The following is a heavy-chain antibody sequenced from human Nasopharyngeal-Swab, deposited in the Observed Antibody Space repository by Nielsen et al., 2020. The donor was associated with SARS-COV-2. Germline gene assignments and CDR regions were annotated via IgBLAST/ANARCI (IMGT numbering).Heavy chain of an antibody. CDR3: ARAGGYCSGGSCRRHYYFDY. D-gene: IGHD2-15*01. V-gene: IGHV4-31*02. CDR2: IYYSGST. Sequence: IRQPPGQGLEWIGYIYYSGSTYYNPSLKSRVTISVDTSKNQFSLKLSSVTAADTAVYYCARAGGYCSGGSCRRHYYFDYWGQGTLVTVSS. J-gene: IGHJ4*02.